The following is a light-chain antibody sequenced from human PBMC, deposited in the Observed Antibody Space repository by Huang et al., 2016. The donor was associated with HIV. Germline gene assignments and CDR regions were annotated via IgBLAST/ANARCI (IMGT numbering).Light chain of an antibody. CDR3: HQYDIHPLT. V-gene: IGKV1-8*01. CDR2: AAS. CDR1: QDINNF. J-gene: IGKJ3*01. Sequence: IRMTQSPSSLSASTGDRVTITCRANQDINNFLTWYQQRPGSVPKLLIYAASTLQSGVPSRFSGNGSGTDFTLTIGCLHSEDVATYYCHQYDIHPLTFGPGTRVDIK.